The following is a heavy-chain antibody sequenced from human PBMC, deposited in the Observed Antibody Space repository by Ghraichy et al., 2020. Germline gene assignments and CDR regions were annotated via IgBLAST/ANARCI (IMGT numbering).Heavy chain of an antibody. CDR1: GGSISSYY. D-gene: IGHD3-22*01. CDR2: IYTSGST. J-gene: IGHJ4*02. V-gene: IGHV4-4*07. CDR3: ARSTDYYDSSGYSRPTYFDY. Sequence: SQTLSLTCTVFGGSISSYYWSWIRQPAGKGLEWIGRIYTSGSTNYNPSLKSRVTMSVDTSKNQFSLKLSSVTAADTAVYYCARSTDYYDSSGYSRPTYFDYWGQGTLVTVSS.